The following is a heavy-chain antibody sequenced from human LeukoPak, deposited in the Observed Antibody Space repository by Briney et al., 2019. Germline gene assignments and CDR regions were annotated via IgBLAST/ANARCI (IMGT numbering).Heavy chain of an antibody. J-gene: IGHJ4*02. Sequence: ASVKVSCKASGYTFTSYYMHWVRQAPGQGLEWMGIINPSGGSTSYAQKFQGRVTMTRDMSTSTVYMELSSLRSEDTAVYYCARDRRFSTMIVVPIRGQGFDYWGQGTLVTVSS. V-gene: IGHV1-46*01. CDR1: GYTFTSYY. CDR2: INPSGGST. D-gene: IGHD3-22*01. CDR3: ARDRRFSTMIVVPIRGQGFDY.